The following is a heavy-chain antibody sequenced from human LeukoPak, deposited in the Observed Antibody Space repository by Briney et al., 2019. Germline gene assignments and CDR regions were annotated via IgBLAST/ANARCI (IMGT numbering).Heavy chain of an antibody. Sequence: SSVKVSCKASGYTFTRYDINWVRQATRHPLEWMGWMNPNSGNTGYPQKLHGRVTMTSNTTISTPYMELSSLRSEDTAVYHCERGPTIAAFDSWGQGTLVTVSS. J-gene: IGHJ4*02. CDR2: MNPNSGNT. CDR1: GYTFTRYD. V-gene: IGHV1-8*01. CDR3: ERGPTIAAFDS. D-gene: IGHD6-13*01.